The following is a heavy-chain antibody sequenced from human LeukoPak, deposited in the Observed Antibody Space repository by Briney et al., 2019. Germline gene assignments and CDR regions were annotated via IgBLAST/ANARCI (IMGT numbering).Heavy chain of an antibody. J-gene: IGHJ4*02. V-gene: IGHV3-48*04. Sequence: GGSLRLSCAASGFTFSDYAMTWVRQAPGKGLEWVSYISSSSSTIYYADSVKGRFTISRDNAKNSLYLQMNSLRAEDTAVYYCAREGGYVFDYWGQGTLVTVSS. D-gene: IGHD5-12*01. CDR3: AREGGYVFDY. CDR1: GFTFSDYA. CDR2: ISSSSSTI.